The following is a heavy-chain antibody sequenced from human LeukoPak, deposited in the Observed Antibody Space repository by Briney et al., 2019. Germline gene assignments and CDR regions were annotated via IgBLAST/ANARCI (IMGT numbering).Heavy chain of an antibody. J-gene: IGHJ2*01. V-gene: IGHV3-30*02. CDR2: IGSDGHTK. CDR1: GFTFSSHG. Sequence: GGSLRLSCAASGFTFSSHGMHWVRQAPGKGLEWVAVIGSDGHTKYYADSVRGRFTTSRENSDNTLYLEMSSLRDEDTAVYYCAKEGAWGNWYFDLWGRGTLVTVSS. D-gene: IGHD3-16*01. CDR3: AKEGAWGNWYFDL.